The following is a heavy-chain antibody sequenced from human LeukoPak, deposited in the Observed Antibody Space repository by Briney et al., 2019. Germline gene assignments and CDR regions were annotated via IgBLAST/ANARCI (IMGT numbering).Heavy chain of an antibody. D-gene: IGHD3-10*01. V-gene: IGHV1-18*01. CDR2: ISPYNGNS. CDR1: GYTFTRYV. CDR3: AREGDTSALDY. Sequence: ASVKVSCKASGYTFTRYVINWVRQAPGQGLEWMGWISPYNGNSDSAQKLQGRVTMTTDTSTTTAYMELRRLRSDDTAVYFWAREGDTSALDYWGQGTLVTVSS. J-gene: IGHJ4*02.